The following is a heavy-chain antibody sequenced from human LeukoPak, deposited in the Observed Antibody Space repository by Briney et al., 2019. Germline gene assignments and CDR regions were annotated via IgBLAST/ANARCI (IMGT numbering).Heavy chain of an antibody. CDR2: ISYDGSNE. CDR3: ARGPFGSIFGVVRGGGFDP. CDR1: GFTFSSYA. J-gene: IGHJ5*02. D-gene: IGHD3-3*01. V-gene: IGHV3-30-3*01. Sequence: GGSLRLSCAASGFTFSSYAMHGVRQAPGKGLEWVGVISYDGSNEYYADSVKGRYTISRDNSKNTLYLQMNSLRAEDTAVYYCARGPFGSIFGVVRGGGFDPRGQGTLVTVSS.